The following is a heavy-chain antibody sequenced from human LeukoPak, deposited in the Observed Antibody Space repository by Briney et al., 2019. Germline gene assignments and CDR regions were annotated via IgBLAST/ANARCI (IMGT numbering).Heavy chain of an antibody. CDR3: ARTYYYDSSGYFSMWDY. J-gene: IGHJ4*02. CDR2: ISSSSSTI. Sequence: GGSLRLSCAASGLTFSSYSMNWVRQAPGKGLEWVSYISSSSSTIYYADSVEGRFTISRDNAKNSLYLQMNSLRDEDTAVYYCARTYYYDSSGYFSMWDYWGQGTLVTVSS. CDR1: GLTFSSYS. V-gene: IGHV3-48*02. D-gene: IGHD3-22*01.